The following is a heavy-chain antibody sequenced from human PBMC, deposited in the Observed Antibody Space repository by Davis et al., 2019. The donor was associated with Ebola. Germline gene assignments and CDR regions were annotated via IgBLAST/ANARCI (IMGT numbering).Heavy chain of an antibody. Sequence: ASVKVSCKASGYTFTGYYMHWVRQAPGQGLEWMGWINPNSGGTNYAQKLQGRVTMTTDTSTSTAYMELRSLRSDGTAVYYCARDGEDRRDGYNGAFFDYWGQGTLVTVSS. D-gene: IGHD5-24*01. CDR3: ARDGEDRRDGYNGAFFDY. CDR1: GYTFTGYY. V-gene: IGHV1-2*02. CDR2: INPNSGGT. J-gene: IGHJ4*02.